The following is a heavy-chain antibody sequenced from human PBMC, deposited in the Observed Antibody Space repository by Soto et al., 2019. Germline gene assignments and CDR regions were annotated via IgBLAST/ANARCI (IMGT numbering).Heavy chain of an antibody. V-gene: IGHV4-31*03. CDR1: GGSISSGGDY. CDR2: IYFSGST. J-gene: IGHJ4*02. CDR3: ARKATVTTCFDY. D-gene: IGHD4-17*01. Sequence: QVQLQESGPGLVKPSQTLSLTCTVSGGSISSGGDYWSWIRQHPGKGLERIGYIYFSGSTYYNPSLKSRVTISVDTSKNQFSLKLRSVTAADTAVYYCARKATVTTCFDYWGQGTLVTVSS.